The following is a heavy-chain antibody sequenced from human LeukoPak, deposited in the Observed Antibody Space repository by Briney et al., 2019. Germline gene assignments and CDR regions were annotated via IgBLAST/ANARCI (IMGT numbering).Heavy chain of an antibody. D-gene: IGHD3-22*01. CDR1: GFTFSSYS. V-gene: IGHV3-21*01. J-gene: IGHJ4*02. CDR3: AREGETYYYDSSGLSAAY. CDR2: ISSSSSYI. Sequence: PGGSLRLSCAASGFTFSSYSMNWVRQAPGKGLEWVSSISSSSSYIYYADSVKGRFTISRDNAKNSLYLQMNSLRAEDTAVYYCAREGETYYYDSSGLSAAYWGQGTLVTVSS.